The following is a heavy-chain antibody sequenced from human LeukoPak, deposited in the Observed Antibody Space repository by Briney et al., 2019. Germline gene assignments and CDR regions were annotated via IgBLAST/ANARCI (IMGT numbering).Heavy chain of an antibody. CDR1: GGSITSINW. CDR3: TRESGPYCPFGY. Sequence: SETLSLTCGVSGGSITSINWWSWVRQPPGQGQEWIGEISLTGRTNYNPSLIGRVIMSLDESRNQLSLTLTSVTAADTAMYYCTRESGPYCPFGYWGQGTLVVVPS. V-gene: IGHV4-4*02. D-gene: IGHD1-26*01. J-gene: IGHJ4*02. CDR2: ISLTGRT.